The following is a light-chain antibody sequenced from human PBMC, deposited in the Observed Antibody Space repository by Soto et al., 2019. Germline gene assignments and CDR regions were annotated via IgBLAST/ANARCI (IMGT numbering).Light chain of an antibody. CDR3: LLSCNGAAV. CDR2: DTS. J-gene: IGLJ7*01. Sequence: QTVVTQEPSLTVSPGGTVTLTCGSSTGPVTFGHFPYWFQQKPGQAPKTLIYDTSSKHSWTPARFSGSLLGGKAALTLSGAQPEDEAEYYCLLSCNGAAVFGGGTQLTVL. V-gene: IGLV7-46*01. CDR1: TGPVTFGHF.